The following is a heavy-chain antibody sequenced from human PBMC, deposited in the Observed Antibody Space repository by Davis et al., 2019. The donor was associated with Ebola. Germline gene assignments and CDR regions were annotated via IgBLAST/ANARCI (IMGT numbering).Heavy chain of an antibody. CDR3: ARTTKTNIEDSGLGYNSFDS. CDR1: GGSFSDYF. CDR2: ISHHNGYT. J-gene: IGHJ5*01. V-gene: IGHV4-34*01. Sequence: MPSETLSLTCAVYGGSFSDYFWRWIRQPPQKGLEWIGEISHHNGYTNYNPSLRSRVAISVDSSKNQFSLKINSVTAADTATYYCARTTKTNIEDSGLGYNSFDSWGQGVLVSVSS. D-gene: IGHD4-17*01.